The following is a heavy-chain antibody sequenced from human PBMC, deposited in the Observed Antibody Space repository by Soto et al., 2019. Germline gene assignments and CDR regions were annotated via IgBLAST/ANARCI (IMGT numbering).Heavy chain of an antibody. J-gene: IGHJ6*02. CDR1: GGSFSGYY. Sequence: PSETLSLTCAVYGGSFSGYYWSWIRQPPGKGLEWIGEINHSGSTNYNPSLKSRVTISVDTSKNQFSLKLSSVTAADTAVYYCARGLGVYYYYGMDVWGQGTTVTVSS. CDR3: ARGLGVYYYYGMDV. V-gene: IGHV4-34*01. CDR2: INHSGST. D-gene: IGHD2-8*01.